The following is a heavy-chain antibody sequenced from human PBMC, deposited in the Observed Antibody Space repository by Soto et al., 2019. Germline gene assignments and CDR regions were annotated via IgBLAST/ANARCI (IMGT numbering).Heavy chain of an antibody. D-gene: IGHD6-13*01. CDR1: GGSIGSSNW. Sequence: SETLSLTCAVSGGSIGSSNWWSWVRQPPGKGLEWIGEIYHSGSTNYNPSLKSRVTMSVGMSKNQFSLKLTSVTAADTAVYYCAYSNTWSWFDPWGQGTLVTVSS. CDR3: AYSNTWSWFDP. J-gene: IGHJ5*02. CDR2: IYHSGST. V-gene: IGHV4-4*02.